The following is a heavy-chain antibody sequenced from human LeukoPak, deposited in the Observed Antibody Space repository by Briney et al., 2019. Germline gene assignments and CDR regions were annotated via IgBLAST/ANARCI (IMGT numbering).Heavy chain of an antibody. J-gene: IGHJ4*02. CDR3: ASGGSYFGY. CDR2: IKQDGSEK. CDR1: GFTFSSYW. V-gene: IGHV3-7*05. Sequence: GGSLRLSCEGSGFTFSSYWMSWVRQAPGKGLEWVANIKQDGSEKYYVDSVKGRFTISRDNAKNSLFLQMSSLRADDTAVYYCASGGSYFGYWGQGTLVTVSS.